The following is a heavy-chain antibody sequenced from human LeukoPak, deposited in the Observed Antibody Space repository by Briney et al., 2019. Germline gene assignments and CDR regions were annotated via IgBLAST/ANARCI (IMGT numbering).Heavy chain of an antibody. D-gene: IGHD4-17*01. CDR3: ARASRPYGDYGMDV. CDR2: ISGSGGST. J-gene: IGHJ6*02. CDR1: GFTFSSYA. Sequence: GGSLRLSCAASGFTFSSYAMSWVRQAPGKGLEWVSAISGSGGSTYYADSVKGRFTISRDNSKNTLYLQMNSLRAEDTAVYYCARASRPYGDYGMDVWGQGTTVTVSS. V-gene: IGHV3-23*01.